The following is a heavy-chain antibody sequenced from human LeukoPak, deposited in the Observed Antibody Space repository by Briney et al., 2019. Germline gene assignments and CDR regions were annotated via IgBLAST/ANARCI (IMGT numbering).Heavy chain of an antibody. CDR2: ISGRGGST. CDR3: AKPSLIVVVTAPDY. J-gene: IGHJ4*02. V-gene: IGHV3-23*01. D-gene: IGHD2-21*02. Sequence: PGGSLRLSCAASGFTFSSYAMSWVRQAPGKGLEWVSAISGRGGSTYYADSVKGRFTISRDNSKNTLYLQMNSLRAEDTAVYYCAKPSLIVVVTAPDYWGQGTLVTVSS. CDR1: GFTFSSYA.